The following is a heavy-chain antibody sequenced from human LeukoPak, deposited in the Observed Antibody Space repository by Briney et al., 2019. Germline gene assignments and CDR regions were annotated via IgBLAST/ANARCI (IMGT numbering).Heavy chain of an antibody. D-gene: IGHD2-2*01. CDR1: GGSISIYY. CDR3: AKFRVPASLDLVFDV. J-gene: IGHJ3*01. Sequence: SETLSLTCTVSGGSISIYYWSWIRQPPGKGLEWIGYIYYSGSTNYNPSLKSRVTISVDTSKNQFSLKLSSVTAADTAVYYCAKFRVPASLDLVFDVWGQGTMVTVSS. CDR2: IYYSGST. V-gene: IGHV4-59*01.